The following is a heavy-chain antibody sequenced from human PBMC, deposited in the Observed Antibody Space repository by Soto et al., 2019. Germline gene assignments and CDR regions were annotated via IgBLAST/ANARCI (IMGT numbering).Heavy chain of an antibody. CDR1: GYTFTSYD. J-gene: IGHJ6*02. CDR3: ARTYYDILTGYSYYYYGMDV. CDR2: MNPNSGNT. V-gene: IGHV1-8*01. D-gene: IGHD3-9*01. Sequence: QVQLVQSGAEVKKPGASVKVSCKASGYTFTSYDINWVRQATGQGLEWMGWMNPNSGNTGYAQKFQGRVTMTRNTSISTAYMALSSLRSEDTAVYYCARTYYDILTGYSYYYYGMDVWGQGTTVTVSS.